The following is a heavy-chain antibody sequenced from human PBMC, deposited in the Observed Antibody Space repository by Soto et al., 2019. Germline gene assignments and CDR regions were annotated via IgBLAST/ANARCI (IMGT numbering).Heavy chain of an antibody. CDR3: VHPRSTVQIPPT. V-gene: IGHV3-64D*06. D-gene: IGHD4-17*01. CDR2: ISSNGDST. J-gene: IGHJ5*02. CDR1: GFTFRMFS. Sequence: GGSLRLSCSPSGFTFRMFSMHWVRQVPGKGLEYVSGISSNGDSTYYADSVKGRFTISRDNTKNTLYLQMSSLRAVDTAVYYCVHPRSTVQIPPTWGQGTLVTVSS.